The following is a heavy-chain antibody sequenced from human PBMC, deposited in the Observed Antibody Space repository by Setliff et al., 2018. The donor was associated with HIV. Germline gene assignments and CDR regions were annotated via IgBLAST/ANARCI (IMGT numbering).Heavy chain of an antibody. V-gene: IGHV1-8*01. CDR1: GYTFTKFD. J-gene: IGHJ5*02. CDR2: MNPNSGNT. Sequence: GASVKVSCKASGYTFTKFDINWVRQATGQGLEWMGWMNPNSGNTGFAQKFQGRVTTTRNTSISTAYMELRSLRSEDTAVYFCARTWGAGVTGYWFEPWGQGTRVTAPQ. CDR3: ARTWGAGVTGYWFEP. D-gene: IGHD3-9*01.